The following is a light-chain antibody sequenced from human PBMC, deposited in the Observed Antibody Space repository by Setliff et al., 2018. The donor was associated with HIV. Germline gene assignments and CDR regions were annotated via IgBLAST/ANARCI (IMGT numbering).Light chain of an antibody. J-gene: IGLJ1*01. V-gene: IGLV2-14*01. CDR2: EVS. CDR3: SSYTSSSLYV. Sequence: QSALTQPASVSGSPGQSITISCTGTSNDIGSYTHVSWYQRHPGKAPKLLISEVSNRPSGVSNRFSGSKSGNTASLTISGLQAEDEADYYCSSYTSSSLYVFGTGTKVTV. CDR1: SNDIGSYTH.